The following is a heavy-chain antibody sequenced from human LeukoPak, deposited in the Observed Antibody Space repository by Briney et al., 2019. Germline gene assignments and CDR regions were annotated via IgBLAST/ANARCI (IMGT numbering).Heavy chain of an antibody. CDR2: MNPNSGNT. V-gene: IGHV1-18*01. J-gene: IGHJ2*01. D-gene: IGHD3-10*01. Sequence: ASVKVSCKASGYTFTSYDINWVRQAAGQGLEWMGWMNPNSGNTNYAQKLQGRVTMTTDTSTSTAYMELRSLRSDDTAVYYCARAGSGSLSPVAGRFDLWGRGTLVTVSS. CDR3: ARAGSGSLSPVAGRFDL. CDR1: GYTFTSYD.